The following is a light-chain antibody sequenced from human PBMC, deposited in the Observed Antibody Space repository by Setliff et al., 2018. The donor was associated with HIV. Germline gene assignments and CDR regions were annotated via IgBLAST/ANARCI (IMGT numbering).Light chain of an antibody. Sequence: QSVLTQPDSVSGSPGSSITISCTGTSGDVGGYNYVCWYQQHPGKAPKLIIYGVTNRPSGVSNRFSGSKSGNTASLTISGLQAEDEADYYCSSYTVSNTITRAFGSGTKVTVL. J-gene: IGLJ1*01. CDR2: GVT. CDR1: SGDVGGYNY. CDR3: SSYTVSNTITRA. V-gene: IGLV2-14*01.